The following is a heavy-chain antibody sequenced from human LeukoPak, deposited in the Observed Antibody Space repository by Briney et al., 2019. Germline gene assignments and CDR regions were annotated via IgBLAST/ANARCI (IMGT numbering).Heavy chain of an antibody. V-gene: IGHV3-21*01. CDR1: GFTFSSYS. D-gene: IGHD6-19*01. CDR2: ISSSSSYI. J-gene: IGHJ4*02. Sequence: GGSLRLSCAASGFTFSSYSMNWVRQAPGKGLEWVSSISSSSSYIYYADSVKGRFTISRDNAKNSLYLQMNSLRAEDTAVYYCASGTSVAGTRLDYWGQGTLVTVSS. CDR3: ASGTSVAGTRLDY.